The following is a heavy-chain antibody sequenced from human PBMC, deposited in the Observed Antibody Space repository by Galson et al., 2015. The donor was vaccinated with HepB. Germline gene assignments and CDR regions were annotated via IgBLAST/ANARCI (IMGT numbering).Heavy chain of an antibody. D-gene: IGHD3-16*02. Sequence: ETLSLTCTVSGYSISSGYYWGWIRQPPGKGLEWIGSIYHSGSTYYNPSLKSRVTISVDTSKNQFSLKLSSVTAADTAVYYCASPLMITFGGVIAFDIWGQGTMVTVSS. J-gene: IGHJ3*02. CDR2: IYHSGST. V-gene: IGHV4-38-2*02. CDR3: ASPLMITFGGVIAFDI. CDR1: GYSISSGYY.